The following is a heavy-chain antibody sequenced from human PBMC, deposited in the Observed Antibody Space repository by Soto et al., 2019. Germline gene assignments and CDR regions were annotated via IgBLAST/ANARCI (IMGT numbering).Heavy chain of an antibody. D-gene: IGHD4-4*01. V-gene: IGHV4-30-4*01. CDR2: IFYNGDT. J-gene: IGHJ4*02. Sequence: SETLSLTCTVSGGSISNPDHYWSWIRQPPWKGLEWIGSIFYNGDTSYNPSLESRLSISVDTSKNQFSLSLSSVTASDTAVYFCAREGRLQSLDYWGQGTLVTVSS. CDR3: AREGRLQSLDY. CDR1: GGSISNPDHY.